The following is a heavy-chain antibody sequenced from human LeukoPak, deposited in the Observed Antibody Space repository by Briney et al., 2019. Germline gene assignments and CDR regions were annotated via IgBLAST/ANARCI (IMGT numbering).Heavy chain of an antibody. CDR3: AKAWCSGGSCRSDS. Sequence: GGSLRLSCAASGFTLSSYVMHCVRHAPRKGLEWVAVISYDGSNKYYADSVKGRFTISRDNSKNTLYLHMNSLRAEDTAVYYCAKAWCSGGSCRSDSWGQGTLVTVSS. CDR1: GFTLSSYV. J-gene: IGHJ5*01. CDR2: ISYDGSNK. D-gene: IGHD2-15*01. V-gene: IGHV3-30*18.